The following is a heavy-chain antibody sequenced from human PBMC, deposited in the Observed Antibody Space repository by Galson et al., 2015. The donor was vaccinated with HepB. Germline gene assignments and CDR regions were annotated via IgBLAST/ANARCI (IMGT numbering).Heavy chain of an antibody. Sequence: SLRLSCAASGFTFSSYWMHWVRQAPGKGLVWVSRINSDGSSTSYAGSVKGRFTISRDNAKNTLYLQMNSLRAEDTAVYYCARVVTISGWGPIDYWGRGTLVTVSS. CDR3: ARVVTISGWGPIDY. CDR1: GFTFSSYW. D-gene: IGHD3-3*01. J-gene: IGHJ2*01. CDR2: INSDGSST. V-gene: IGHV3-74*01.